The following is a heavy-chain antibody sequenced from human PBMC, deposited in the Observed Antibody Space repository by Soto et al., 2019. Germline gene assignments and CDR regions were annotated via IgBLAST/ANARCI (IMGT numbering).Heavy chain of an antibody. CDR2: MNPNSGST. V-gene: IGHV1-8*01. Sequence: QVQLVQSGAEVKKPGASVKVSCKASGYSFTSYDINWVRQATGQGLEWMGWMNPNSGSTGYAQKFQARITMPRSTSISTAYMELRSMRSEDTAVYYCARGGNSADYHYGGQGTLVTVSS. J-gene: IGHJ4*02. CDR3: ARGGNSADYHY. CDR1: GYSFTSYD. D-gene: IGHD4-17*01.